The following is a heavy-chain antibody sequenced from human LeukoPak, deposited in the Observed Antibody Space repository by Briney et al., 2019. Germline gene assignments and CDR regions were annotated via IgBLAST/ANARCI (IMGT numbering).Heavy chain of an antibody. CDR1: GGSISSSNW. J-gene: IGHJ4*02. Sequence: SGTLSLTCAVSGGSISSSNWWSWVRQPPGKGLEWIGEIYHSGTTNYNPSLKSRVTISVDKSNNQFSLKLSSVTAADTAVYYCARGRGDWNKSGYYLDYWGQGTLGTGSS. D-gene: IGHD3-3*01. CDR2: IYHSGTT. CDR3: ARGRGDWNKSGYYLDY. V-gene: IGHV4-4*02.